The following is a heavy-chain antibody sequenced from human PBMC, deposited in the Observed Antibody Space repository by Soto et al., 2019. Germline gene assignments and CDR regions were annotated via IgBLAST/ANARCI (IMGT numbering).Heavy chain of an antibody. V-gene: IGHV3-23*01. Sequence: ESLKISCAASGFTFSSYAMSWVRQAPGKGLEWVSAISGSGGSTYYADSVKGRFTISRDNSKNTLYLQMNSLRAEDTAVYYCAKMLGYYDFWSGDYWGQGTLVTVSS. CDR2: ISGSGGST. CDR3: AKMLGYYDFWSGDY. J-gene: IGHJ4*02. CDR1: GFTFSSYA. D-gene: IGHD3-3*01.